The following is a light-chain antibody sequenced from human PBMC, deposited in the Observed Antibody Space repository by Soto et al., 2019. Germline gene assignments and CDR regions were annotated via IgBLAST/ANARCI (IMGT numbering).Light chain of an antibody. CDR1: QCIDTS. Sequence: ILFTHSPSSLSASVVDRVTITFLASQCIDTSLAWYQQKPGKAPKLLIYAPSNFQSGVPSRFSSSGSGTHFTLTISSLQPEDFATYYCQKLHGYPINFGQGTRLEIK. V-gene: IGKV1-9*01. CDR2: APS. CDR3: QKLHGYPIN. J-gene: IGKJ5*01.